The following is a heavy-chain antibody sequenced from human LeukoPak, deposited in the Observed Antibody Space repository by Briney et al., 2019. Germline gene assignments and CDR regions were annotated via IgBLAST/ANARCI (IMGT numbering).Heavy chain of an antibody. CDR2: ISGSGGST. CDR3: AKAKPYCSSTSCPNRAVGYSDY. V-gene: IGHV3-23*01. J-gene: IGHJ4*02. D-gene: IGHD2-2*01. Sequence: PGGSLRLSCAASGFTFSSYAMSWVRQAPGKGLEWVSAISGSGGSTYYADSVKGRFTISRDNSKNTLYLQMNSLRAEDTAVYYCAKAKPYCSSTSCPNRAVGYSDYWGQGTLVTVSS. CDR1: GFTFSSYA.